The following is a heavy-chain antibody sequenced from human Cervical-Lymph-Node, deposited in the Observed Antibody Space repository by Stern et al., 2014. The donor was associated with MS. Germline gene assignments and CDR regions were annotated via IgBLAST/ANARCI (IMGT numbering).Heavy chain of an antibody. CDR3: ARLPYGDYYYYGMDV. V-gene: IGHV2-70*01. Sequence: QVTLRESGPALVKPTQTLTLTCTFSGFSLSTNGMRVSWLRQPPGKALVXLAHIDWDDDKCYNTSLKPRLTISKDTSKNQVVLTMTNMGPVDTATYYCARLPYGDYYYYGMDVWGQGTTVTVSS. J-gene: IGHJ6*02. CDR2: IDWDDDK. D-gene: IGHD4-17*01. CDR1: GFSLSTNGMR.